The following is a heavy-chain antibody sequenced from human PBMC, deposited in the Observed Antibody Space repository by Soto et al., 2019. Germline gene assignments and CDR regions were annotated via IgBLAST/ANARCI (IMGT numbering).Heavy chain of an antibody. CDR3: ARVTVATIWDNWFDP. D-gene: IGHD5-12*01. CDR1: GGSISSYY. CDR2: IYYSGST. Sequence: SETLSLTCTVSGGSISSYYWSWIRQPPGKGLEWIGYIYYSGSTNYNPSLKSRVTISVDTSKNQFSLKLSSVTAADTAVYYCARVTVATIWDNWFDPWGQGTLVTVSS. V-gene: IGHV4-59*08. J-gene: IGHJ5*02.